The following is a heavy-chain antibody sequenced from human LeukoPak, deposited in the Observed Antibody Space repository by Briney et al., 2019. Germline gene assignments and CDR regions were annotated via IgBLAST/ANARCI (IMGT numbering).Heavy chain of an antibody. D-gene: IGHD1-26*01. CDR1: GYTFTSYD. CDR3: ARGPSGAHNYYMDV. J-gene: IGHJ6*03. CDR2: MNPNSGNT. Sequence: GASVKVSCKASGYTFTSYDINWVRQATGPGLEWMGWMNPNSGNTDYEQKFQGRVTITRNTSISTAYMELSSLRSEDTAVYYCARGPSGAHNYYMDVWGKGTTVTVSS. V-gene: IGHV1-8*03.